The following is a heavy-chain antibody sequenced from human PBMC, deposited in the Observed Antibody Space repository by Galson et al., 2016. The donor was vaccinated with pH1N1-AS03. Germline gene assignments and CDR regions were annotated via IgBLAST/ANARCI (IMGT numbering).Heavy chain of an antibody. CDR2: IYDSGST. D-gene: IGHD3-22*01. CDR1: GGSISSYY. CDR3: ASLDSSAYYWTFYF. V-gene: IGHV4-59*01. Sequence: SETLSLTCNVSGGSISSYYWSWIRQSPGKGLEWIGYIYDSGSTSYNPSLMSRVTISVDTSKNQFSLKLRSVTPADTAVYYCASLDSSAYYWTFYFWGQGTRVTVSS. J-gene: IGHJ4*02.